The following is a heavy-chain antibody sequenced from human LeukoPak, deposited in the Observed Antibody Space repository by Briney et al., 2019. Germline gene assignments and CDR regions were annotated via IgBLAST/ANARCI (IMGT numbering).Heavy chain of an antibody. Sequence: ASVKVSCKASGGTFSSYAISWVRQAPGQGLEWMGGIIPIFGTANYAQKFQGRVTITADESTSTAYMELSSLRSEDTAVYYCAGGYDFWSGYYNGNYYYGMDVWGQGTTVTVSS. V-gene: IGHV1-69*13. J-gene: IGHJ6*02. D-gene: IGHD3-3*01. CDR2: IIPIFGTA. CDR1: GGTFSSYA. CDR3: AGGYDFWSGYYNGNYYYGMDV.